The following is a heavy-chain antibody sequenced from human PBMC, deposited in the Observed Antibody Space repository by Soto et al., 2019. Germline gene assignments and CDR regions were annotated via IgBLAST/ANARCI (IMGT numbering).Heavy chain of an antibody. D-gene: IGHD6-19*01. Sequence: GGSLRLSCAASGFTFSRYAMHWVRQAPGKRLEWVANIKQDGGEKDYVDSVKGRFTVSRDNYKKSLYLQMNSLRAEDTAVYYCARAGGWFSFDYWGQGTLVTVSS. V-gene: IGHV3-7*04. CDR3: ARAGGWFSFDY. CDR2: IKQDGGEK. CDR1: GFTFSRYA. J-gene: IGHJ4*02.